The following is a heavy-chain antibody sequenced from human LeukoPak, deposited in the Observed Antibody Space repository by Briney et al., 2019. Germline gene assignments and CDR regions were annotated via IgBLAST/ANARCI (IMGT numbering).Heavy chain of an antibody. CDR1: GYSWTSYG. Sequence: ASVKVSCKASGYSWTSYGISWGRQGPGQGLEWMGLVSVYNGDRNYSHKLHSRVTMTTDTSTTKAYMALRSLRSDDTAVYYCETYHGLKGDYYYSYYIEVWGKGKTVTVS. D-gene: IGHD4-17*01. J-gene: IGHJ6*03. CDR2: VSVYNGDR. CDR3: ETYHGLKGDYYYSYYIEV. V-gene: IGHV1-18*01.